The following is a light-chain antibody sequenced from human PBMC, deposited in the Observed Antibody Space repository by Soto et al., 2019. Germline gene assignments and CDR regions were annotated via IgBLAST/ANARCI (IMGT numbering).Light chain of an antibody. Sequence: QSVLTQPPSVSEAPGQRVTISCSGSNVGNKAVNWYQQLPGQAPKLLLYYDDMLSSGVSDRFSGSKSGTSASLAISGLQNDDEGDYYCSILDDSVDGWVFGGGTQLTVL. CDR2: YDD. CDR3: SILDDSVDGWV. CDR1: NVGNKA. J-gene: IGLJ3*02. V-gene: IGLV1-36*01.